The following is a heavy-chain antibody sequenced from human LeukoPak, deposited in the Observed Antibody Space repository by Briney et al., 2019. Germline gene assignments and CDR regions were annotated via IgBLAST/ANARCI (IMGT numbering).Heavy chain of an antibody. CDR3: ATRIAAAGRGDY. D-gene: IGHD6-13*01. CDR1: GFTFSSYA. J-gene: IGHJ4*02. CDR2: ISYDGSNK. V-gene: IGHV3-30-3*02. Sequence: PGRSLRLSCAASGFTFSSYAMHWVRQAPGKGLEWVAVISYDGSNKYYADSVKGRFTISRDNSKNTLYLQMNSLRAEDTAVYYCATRIAAAGRGDYWGQGTLVTVSS.